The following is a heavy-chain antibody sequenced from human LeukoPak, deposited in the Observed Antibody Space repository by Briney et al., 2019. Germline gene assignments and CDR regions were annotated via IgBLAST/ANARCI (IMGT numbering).Heavy chain of an antibody. CDR2: ISGSGGST. V-gene: IGHV3-23*01. CDR3: AKASNYGSGSYYPRGVDY. Sequence: GGSLRLTCAASGFTFSSYAMSWVRQAPGKGLEWVSAISGSGGSTYYADSVKGRFTISRDNSKNTLYLQMNSLRAEDTAVYYCAKASNYGSGSYYPRGVDYWGQGTLVTVSS. J-gene: IGHJ4*02. CDR1: GFTFSSYA. D-gene: IGHD3-10*01.